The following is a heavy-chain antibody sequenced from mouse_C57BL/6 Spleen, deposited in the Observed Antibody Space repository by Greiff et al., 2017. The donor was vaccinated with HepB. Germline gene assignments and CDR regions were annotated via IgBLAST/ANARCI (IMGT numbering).Heavy chain of an antibody. V-gene: IGHV1-7*01. CDR1: GYTFTSYW. Sequence: QVQLQQSGAELAKPGASVKLSCKASGYTFTSYWMHWVKQRPGQGLEWIGYINPSSGYTKYNQKFKDKATLTADKSSSTAYMQLSSLRYEDSAVYYCAREFADYYGSSYVWFAYWGQGTLVTVSA. D-gene: IGHD1-1*01. CDR2: INPSSGYT. J-gene: IGHJ3*01. CDR3: AREFADYYGSSYVWFAY.